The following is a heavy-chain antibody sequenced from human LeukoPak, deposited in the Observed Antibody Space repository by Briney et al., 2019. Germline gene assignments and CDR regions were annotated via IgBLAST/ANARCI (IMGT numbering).Heavy chain of an antibody. J-gene: IGHJ6*02. D-gene: IGHD2-21*01. CDR2: IITILTTP. V-gene: IGHV1-69*13. Sequence: SLKVSCKASGGTFSNVGISWVRQAHGQGLKWMGEIITILTTPKYAQKFQGRVTISADESTSTAYMELSSLRAEDTALYYCARGAGFKSGRTIHFFGMDVWGQGTTVTVSS. CDR1: GGTFSNVG. CDR3: ARGAGFKSGRTIHFFGMDV.